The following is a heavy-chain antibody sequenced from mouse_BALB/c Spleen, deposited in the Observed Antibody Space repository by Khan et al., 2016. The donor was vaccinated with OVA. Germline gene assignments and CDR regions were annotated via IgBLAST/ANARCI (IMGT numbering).Heavy chain of an antibody. V-gene: IGHV3-2*02. Sequence: EVQLQESGPGLVKPSQSLSLTCTVTGYSITSDYAWNWIRQFPGNKLEWMGYISYSGSTSYNPSLKSRISITRDTSKNQFFLQLNSVTTEDTATYYCARVDYGPYYAMDYWGQGTSVTVSS. CDR3: ARVDYGPYYAMDY. D-gene: IGHD1-1*02. CDR2: ISYSGST. CDR1: GYSITSDYA. J-gene: IGHJ4*01.